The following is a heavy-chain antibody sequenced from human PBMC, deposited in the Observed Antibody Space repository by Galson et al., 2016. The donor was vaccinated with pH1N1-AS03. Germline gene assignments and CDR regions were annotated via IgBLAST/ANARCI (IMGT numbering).Heavy chain of an antibody. Sequence: SLRLSCAASGFPFEDYAMHWVRHAPGKGLEWVSSISWNSNKIDYADSVKGRFTISRDSAKNSLNLQMNSLRAEDTALYYCIKGGAASADFFDIWGQGTMVTVSS. CDR1: GFPFEDYA. CDR3: IKGGAASADFFDI. V-gene: IGHV3-9*01. D-gene: IGHD3/OR15-3a*01. CDR2: ISWNSNKI. J-gene: IGHJ3*02.